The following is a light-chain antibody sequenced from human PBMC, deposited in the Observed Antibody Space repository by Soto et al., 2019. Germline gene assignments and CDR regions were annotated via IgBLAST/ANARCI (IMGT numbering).Light chain of an antibody. Sequence: EIVLTQSPATLSLSPVERATLSCRASQSVSSNLACYQQKPGQAPRLLIYGASTRATGIPARFSGSGSGTEFTLTISSLQSEDFAVYYCQQYNNWPQTFGQGTKVDIK. CDR1: QSVSSN. CDR2: GAS. J-gene: IGKJ1*01. CDR3: QQYNNWPQT. V-gene: IGKV3-15*01.